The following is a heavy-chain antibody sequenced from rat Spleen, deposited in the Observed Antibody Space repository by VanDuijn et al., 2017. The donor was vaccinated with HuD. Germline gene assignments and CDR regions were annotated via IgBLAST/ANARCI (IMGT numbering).Heavy chain of an antibody. Sequence: QVQLKESGPGLVQPSQTLSLTCTVSGFSLNNYGVIWVRQPPGEGLEWMGVIWAGGSTDYNSALESRLSISRDTSKSQVFLKMNSLQTEDIATYYCARDVANYYGGTYGIMAAWGQGASVTVSS. CDR2: IWAGGST. J-gene: IGHJ4*01. V-gene: IGHV2-30*01. D-gene: IGHD1-12*02. CDR3: ARDVANYYGGTYGIMAA. CDR1: GFSLNNYG.